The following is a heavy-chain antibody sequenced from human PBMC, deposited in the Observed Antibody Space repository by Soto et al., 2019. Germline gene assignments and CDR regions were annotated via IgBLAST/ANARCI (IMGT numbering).Heavy chain of an antibody. V-gene: IGHV3-23*01. D-gene: IGHD6-19*01. CDR3: EKDECQAVTGPLDC. CDR1: GFTFSKYA. J-gene: IGHJ4*02. Sequence: EGQVLESGGGLVQPGGSLRLSCAASGFTFSKYAMSWVRQAPGKGLEWVSGISESGGTTYFADSVKGRFTISRDNSKNTLYLQMSSLRAEDTAVYYCEKDECQAVTGPLDCWGQGTLVTVSS. CDR2: ISESGGTT.